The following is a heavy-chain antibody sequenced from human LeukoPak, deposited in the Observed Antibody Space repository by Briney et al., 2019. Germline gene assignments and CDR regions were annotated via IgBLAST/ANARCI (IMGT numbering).Heavy chain of an antibody. CDR1: GGSISTYY. CDR3: ARGGGYASPIGY. CDR2: IYHSGST. V-gene: IGHV4-59*01. Sequence: SETLSLTCTLSGGSISTYYWSWIRQPPGKGLEWIGYIYHSGSTNYNPSLKSRVTISVDTSKNQFSLKLSSVAAADTAVYYCARGGGYASPIGYWGQGALVTVSS. J-gene: IGHJ4*02. D-gene: IGHD5-12*01.